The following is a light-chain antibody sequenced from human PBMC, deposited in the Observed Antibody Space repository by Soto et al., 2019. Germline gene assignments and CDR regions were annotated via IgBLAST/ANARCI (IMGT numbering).Light chain of an antibody. CDR3: QQSYITPEVT. Sequence: DIQMTQSPSSLSVSVGDRVTITCRASQSISSYLNWYQQKPGKAPKLLIYAASSLQSGVPSRFSGSGSGTDFTLTISSLQPEDFATYYCQQSYITPEVTFGQGTRLEIK. V-gene: IGKV1-39*01. CDR1: QSISSY. J-gene: IGKJ5*01. CDR2: AAS.